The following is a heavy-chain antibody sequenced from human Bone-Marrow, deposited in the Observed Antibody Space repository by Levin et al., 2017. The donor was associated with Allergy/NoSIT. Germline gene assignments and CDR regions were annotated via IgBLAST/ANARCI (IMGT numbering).Heavy chain of an antibody. Sequence: SGGSLRLSCAASGFSFSNFEFNWVRQAPGKGLEWISYINGNGKTIYYADSVKGRFTISRDNAENSIYLEMNSLRADDTAIYYCARLNLVAYDSWGQGTLVTVSS. CDR3: ARLNLVAYDS. CDR1: GFSFSNFE. V-gene: IGHV3-48*03. CDR2: INGNGKTI. D-gene: IGHD2-8*02. J-gene: IGHJ4*02.